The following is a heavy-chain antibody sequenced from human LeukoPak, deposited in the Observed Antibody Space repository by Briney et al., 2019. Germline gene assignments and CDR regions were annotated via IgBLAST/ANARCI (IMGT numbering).Heavy chain of an antibody. J-gene: IGHJ6*03. Sequence: GGSLRLSCAASGFTFGDYAMSWVRQAPGKGLEWVGFIRSKAYGGTTEYAASVKGRFTISRDDSKSIAYLQMNGLKTEDTAVYYCIRARYYYGSGRVYYYYYYMDVWGKGTTVTISS. V-gene: IGHV3-49*04. CDR2: IRSKAYGGTT. CDR1: GFTFGDYA. CDR3: IRARYYYGSGRVYYYYYYMDV. D-gene: IGHD3-10*01.